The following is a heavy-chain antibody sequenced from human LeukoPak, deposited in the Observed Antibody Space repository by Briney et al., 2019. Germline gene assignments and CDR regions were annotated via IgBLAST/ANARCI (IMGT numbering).Heavy chain of an antibody. D-gene: IGHD4-17*01. Sequence: SETLSLTCTVSGGSISSYYWSWIRQPAGKGLEWIGRIYTSGSTNYNPSLKSRVTMSVDTSKNQFSLKLSSVTAADTAVYYCARLWTTVTGAAFDYWGQGTLVTVSS. CDR2: IYTSGST. V-gene: IGHV4-4*07. J-gene: IGHJ4*02. CDR1: GGSISSYY. CDR3: ARLWTTVTGAAFDY.